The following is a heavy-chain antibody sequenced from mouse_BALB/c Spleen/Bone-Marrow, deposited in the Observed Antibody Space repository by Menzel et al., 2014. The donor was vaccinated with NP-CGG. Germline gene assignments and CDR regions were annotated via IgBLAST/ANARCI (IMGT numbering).Heavy chain of an antibody. V-gene: IGHV5-6*01. J-gene: IGHJ4*01. D-gene: IGHD1-2*01. Sequence: ESGGDLVKPGGSLKLSCAASGFTFSSYGMSWVRQTPDKRLEWVATISSGGSYTYYPDSVKGRFTISRDNAKNTLYLQMSSLRSEDTAMYYCARHFITTATGAMDYWGQGTSVTVSS. CDR2: ISSGGSYT. CDR1: GFTFSSYG. CDR3: ARHFITTATGAMDY.